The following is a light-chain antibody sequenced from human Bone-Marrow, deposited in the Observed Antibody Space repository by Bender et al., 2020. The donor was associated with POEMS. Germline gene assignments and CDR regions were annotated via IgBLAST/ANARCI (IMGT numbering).Light chain of an antibody. J-gene: IGLJ2*01. CDR1: SGSIANNF. CDR2: EDD. V-gene: IGLV6-57*03. CDR3: QSYDRIVV. Sequence: FILTQPHSVSESAGKTLTISCTRSSGSIANNFVQWYQQRPGSVPIAVIYEDDRRPSGVPDRFSGSVDSSSNSATLTISGLKAEDEADYYCQSYDRIVVFGGGTKVTVL.